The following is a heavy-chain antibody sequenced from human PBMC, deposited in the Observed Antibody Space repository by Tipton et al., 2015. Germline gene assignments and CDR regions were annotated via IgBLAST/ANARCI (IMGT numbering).Heavy chain of an antibody. J-gene: IGHJ4*02. Sequence: GLVKPSDTLSLTCTVSSDSINKYYWSWIRQPPGKELQWIGYIQYSGGTNYNPSLESRVSMSVDTSKTQFSLEMRSVTATDTAVYYCARARGRHGGLFDSWGQGTLVTVSS. CDR1: SDSINKYY. D-gene: IGHD4-23*01. CDR2: IQYSGGT. CDR3: ARARGRHGGLFDS. V-gene: IGHV4-59*07.